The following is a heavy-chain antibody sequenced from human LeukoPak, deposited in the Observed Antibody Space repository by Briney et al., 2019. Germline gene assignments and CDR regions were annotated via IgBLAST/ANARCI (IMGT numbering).Heavy chain of an antibody. CDR1: GFTFSSYA. V-gene: IGHV3-23*01. J-gene: IGHJ6*04. CDR3: AKEGSLRYFDWPDYYYYGMDV. CDR2: ISGSGGST. Sequence: GGSLRLSCAASGFTFSSYAMSWVRQAPGKGLEWVSAISGSGGSTYYADSVKGRFTISRDNSKNTLYLQVNSLRAEDTAVYYCAKEGSLRYFDWPDYYYYGMDVWGKGTTVTVSS. D-gene: IGHD3-9*01.